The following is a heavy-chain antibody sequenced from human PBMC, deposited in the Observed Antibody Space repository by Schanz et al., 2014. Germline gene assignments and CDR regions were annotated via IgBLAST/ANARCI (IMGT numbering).Heavy chain of an antibody. CDR3: ARDGEAAAGCDY. CDR2: INPSGGST. D-gene: IGHD6-13*01. J-gene: IGHJ4*02. V-gene: IGHV1-46*03. CDR1: GYTFTSYY. Sequence: QVQLVQSGAEVKKPGASVKVSCKASGYTFTSYYMHWVRQAPGQGLEWMGIINPSGGSTSYAQKCQGRVTMTRDTSTSTVYMELSSLRSEDTAVYYCARDGEAAAGCDYWGQGTLVTGSS.